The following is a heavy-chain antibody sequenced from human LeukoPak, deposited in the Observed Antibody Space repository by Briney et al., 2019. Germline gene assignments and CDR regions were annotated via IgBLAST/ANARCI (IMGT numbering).Heavy chain of an antibody. CDR1: GGSIGRSSYY. V-gene: IGHV4-39*07. Sequence: SETLSLTCTVSGGSIGRSSYYWGWIRQPPGKGLEWIGNIYYSGKTDYNPSLKSRVTISVDTSKNQFSLKLSSVTAADTAVYYCARRRSSSSWFRWFDPWGQGTLVTVSS. J-gene: IGHJ5*02. CDR2: IYYSGKT. CDR3: ARRRSSSSWFRWFDP. D-gene: IGHD6-13*01.